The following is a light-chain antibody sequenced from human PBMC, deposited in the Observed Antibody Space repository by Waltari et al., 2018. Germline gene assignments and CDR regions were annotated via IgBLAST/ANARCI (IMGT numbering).Light chain of an antibody. CDR2: KAS. Sequence: DIQMTQSPSTLSASVGARVPITCRASQSISNWLAWYQQKPGKAPKLLIYKASNLESGVPSRFSGSGSGTEFTLTISSLQPDDFATYYCQQYDNYWTFGQGTKVEI. CDR1: QSISNW. J-gene: IGKJ1*01. CDR3: QQYDNYWT. V-gene: IGKV1-5*03.